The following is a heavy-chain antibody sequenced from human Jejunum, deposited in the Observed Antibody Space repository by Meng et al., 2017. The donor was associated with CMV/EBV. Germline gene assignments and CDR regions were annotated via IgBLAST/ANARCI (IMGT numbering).Heavy chain of an antibody. CDR2: VSPDGGSA. CDR3: AREKMDSQWLLRYFDF. J-gene: IGHJ2*01. CDR1: FAFSRYG. V-gene: IGHV3-74*01. D-gene: IGHD6-19*01. Sequence: FAFSRYGMHWGRQVPGEGRVWVARVSPDGGSADYADFVKGRFTISRDNANNTVYLQLSSLRAEDMAVYYCAREKMDSQWLLRYFDFWGRGTLVTVSS.